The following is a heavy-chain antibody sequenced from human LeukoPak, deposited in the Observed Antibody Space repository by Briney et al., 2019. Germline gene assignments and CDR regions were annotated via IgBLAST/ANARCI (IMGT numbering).Heavy chain of an antibody. CDR1: GGSISSSNYY. CDR2: IYYSGST. J-gene: IGHJ6*03. D-gene: IGHD2-15*01. V-gene: IGHV4-39*07. CDR3: ARVSVGVIDHYYMHV. Sequence: SETLSLTCAVSGGSISSSNYYWVWIRLPPGKGLEWVGSIYYSGSTNYNPSLKSRVTISVVTSKSLFSLELSSVTGADTAVYYCARVSVGVIDHYYMHVWGKGTRVSVS.